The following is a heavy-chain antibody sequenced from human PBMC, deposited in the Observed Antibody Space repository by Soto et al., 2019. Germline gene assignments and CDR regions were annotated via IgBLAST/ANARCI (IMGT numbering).Heavy chain of an antibody. J-gene: IGHJ6*02. V-gene: IGHV4-39*02. D-gene: IGHD4-17*01. Sequence: PSEPLSLTFTVSGASISSSNYYWGWIRQPPGRGLEWIGTMYYSVRTYYNPSLKSRVTTSVDTSKNPFSLKLSAVTATDAAVYYCARDGKTVTTGYYYGMDVWGQGTTVTVSS. CDR3: ARDGKTVTTGYYYGMDV. CDR2: MYYSVRT. CDR1: GASISSSNYY.